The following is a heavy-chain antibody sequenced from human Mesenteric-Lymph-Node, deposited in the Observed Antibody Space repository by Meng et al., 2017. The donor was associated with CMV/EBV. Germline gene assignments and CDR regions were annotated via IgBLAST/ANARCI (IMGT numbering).Heavy chain of an antibody. J-gene: IGHJ4*02. D-gene: IGHD6-13*01. CDR3: ARVGIAAGRREDY. CDR2: IIPILGIA. V-gene: IGHV1-69*02. CDR1: GGTFSSYT. Sequence: SVKVSCKASGGTFSSYTISWVRQAPGQGLEWMGRIIPILGIANYAQKFQGRVTITADKSTSTAYMELSSLRSEDTAVYYCARVGIAAGRREDYWGQGTLVTVSS.